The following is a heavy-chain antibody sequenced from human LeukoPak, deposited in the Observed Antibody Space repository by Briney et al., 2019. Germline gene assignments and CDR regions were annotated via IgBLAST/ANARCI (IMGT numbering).Heavy chain of an antibody. Sequence: GGSLRLSCVASGFTLRNLWMSWVRQAPGKGMEWVDNIKQLVSENKYVDSVKGRFIIFRDNDQKSLLLQMNSLRAEDTAVYYCASDRGALYIWGQGTMVTVSS. D-gene: IGHD3-10*01. CDR3: ASDRGALYI. CDR2: IKQLVSEN. J-gene: IGHJ3*02. CDR1: GFTLRNLW. V-gene: IGHV3-7*05.